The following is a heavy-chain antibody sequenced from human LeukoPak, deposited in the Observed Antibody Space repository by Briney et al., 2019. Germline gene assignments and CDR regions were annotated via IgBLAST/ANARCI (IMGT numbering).Heavy chain of an antibody. CDR2: ITDSGATT. V-gene: IGHV3-23*01. CDR3: ARDRLPYYYDTSGPHEGS. CDR1: GFTFSSYA. D-gene: IGHD3-22*01. J-gene: IGHJ5*02. Sequence: GGSLRLSCAASGFTFSSYAMSWVRQAPGKGLEWVSAITDSGATTYYADSVKGRFTIARDNSKSTLYLQMNSLRDEDTAVYYCARDRLPYYYDTSGPHEGSWGQGSLVTVSS.